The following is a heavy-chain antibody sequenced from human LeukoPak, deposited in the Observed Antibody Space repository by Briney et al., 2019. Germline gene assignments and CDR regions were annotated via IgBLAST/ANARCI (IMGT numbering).Heavy chain of an antibody. V-gene: IGHV4-34*01. CDR3: ARGNILSGYCFDF. Sequence: SETLSLTCAVYGGSITGYYWSWIRQPPGKGLEWVGEIHYTGATSYNPSLKSRATISIDTSKNQVSLKLSSVAAADTAVYYCARGNILSGYCFDFWGQGALVTVSS. D-gene: IGHD3-9*01. J-gene: IGHJ4*02. CDR2: IHYTGAT. CDR1: GGSITGYY.